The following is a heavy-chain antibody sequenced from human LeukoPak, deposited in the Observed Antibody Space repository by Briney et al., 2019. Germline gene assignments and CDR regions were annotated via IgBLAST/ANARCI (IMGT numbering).Heavy chain of an antibody. CDR2: ISAYNGNT. CDR3: ARYRCYDIYRGPQELERYNWFDP. Sequence: ASVKVSCKASDYTFTSYGISWVRQAPGQGLEWMGWISAYNGNTNYAQKLQGRVTMTTDTSTSTAYMELRSLRSDDTAVYYCARYRCYDIYRGPQELERYNWFDPWGQGTLVTVSS. V-gene: IGHV1-18*01. J-gene: IGHJ5*02. CDR1: DYTFTSYG. D-gene: IGHD3-9*01.